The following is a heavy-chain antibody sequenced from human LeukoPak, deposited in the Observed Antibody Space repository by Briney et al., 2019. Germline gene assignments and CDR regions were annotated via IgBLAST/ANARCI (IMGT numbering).Heavy chain of an antibody. CDR2: IYHSGST. Sequence: SETLSLTCALYGGSFSGYYWSWIRQPPGKGLEWIGEIYHSGSTNYNPSLKSRVTISVDTSKNQFSLKLSSVTAADTAVYYCARLRELATLHDAFDIWGQGTMVTVSS. V-gene: IGHV4-34*01. D-gene: IGHD5-24*01. CDR1: GGSFSGYY. J-gene: IGHJ3*02. CDR3: ARLRELATLHDAFDI.